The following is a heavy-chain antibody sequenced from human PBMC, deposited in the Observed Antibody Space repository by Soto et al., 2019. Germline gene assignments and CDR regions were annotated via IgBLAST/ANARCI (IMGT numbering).Heavy chain of an antibody. CDR3: AKDQMGTFADAFDM. CDR1: GFTFSIYA. J-gene: IGHJ3*02. CDR2: ASGSGGDT. Sequence: EVQLLESGGGLVQPGGSLRLSCAASGFTFSIYAMTWVRQAPGKGLEWVAAASGSGGDTYYADSVKGRFTISRDNSKNTLSLHMNSLSAEDTAMYYCAKDQMGTFADAFDMWGQGTMVIVSS. D-gene: IGHD3-16*01. V-gene: IGHV3-23*01.